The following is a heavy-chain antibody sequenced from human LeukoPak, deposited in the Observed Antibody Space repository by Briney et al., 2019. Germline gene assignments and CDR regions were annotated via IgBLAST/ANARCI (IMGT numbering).Heavy chain of an antibody. CDR3: ANFGCSSTSCLDY. J-gene: IGHJ4*02. V-gene: IGHV3-21*04. Sequence: GGSLRLSCAASGFTFSSYSMNWVRQAPGKGLEWVSSISSSSNFIKYADSVKGRFTISRDNAKNSLYLQMNSLRAEDTAVYYCANFGCSSTSCLDYWGQGTLVTVSS. CDR1: GFTFSSYS. CDR2: ISSSSNFI. D-gene: IGHD2-2*01.